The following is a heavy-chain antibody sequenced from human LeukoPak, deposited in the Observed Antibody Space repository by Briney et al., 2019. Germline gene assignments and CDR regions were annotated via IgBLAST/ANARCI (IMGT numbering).Heavy chain of an antibody. CDR1: GGSFSGYY. CDR2: INHSGST. Sequence: SETLSLTCAVYGGSFSGYYWSWIRQPPGKGLEWIGEINHSGSTNYNPSLKSRVTISVDTSKNQFSLKLSSVTAADTAVYYCACREGIAVAGTGYYGMDVWGKGTTVTVSS. V-gene: IGHV4-34*01. D-gene: IGHD6-19*01. CDR3: ACREGIAVAGTGYYGMDV. J-gene: IGHJ6*04.